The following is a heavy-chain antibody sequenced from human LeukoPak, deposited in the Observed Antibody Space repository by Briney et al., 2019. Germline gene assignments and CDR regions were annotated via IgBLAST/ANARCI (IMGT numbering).Heavy chain of an antibody. CDR3: ARGSGSYYAFDI. J-gene: IGHJ3*02. CDR2: TYYRSKWFS. D-gene: IGHD1-26*01. CDR1: GDSVSSNSAT. Sequence: SQTLSLTCAISGDSVSSNSATWNWIRQSPSRGPEWLGRTYYRSKWFSDYAVSVKSRTTFNPDTSKNQLSLQLNSVTPEDTAVYYCARGSGSYYAFDIWGQGTMVTVSS. V-gene: IGHV6-1*01.